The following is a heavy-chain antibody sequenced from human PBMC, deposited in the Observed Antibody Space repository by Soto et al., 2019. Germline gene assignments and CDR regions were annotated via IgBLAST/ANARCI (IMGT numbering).Heavy chain of an antibody. CDR2: INAGNGNT. CDR1: GYTFTTYA. J-gene: IGHJ1*01. D-gene: IGHD6-13*01. CDR3: ARVAAAAGKIQH. Sequence: QVQLVQSGAEVKKPGASVKVSCKASGYTFTTYAMHWVRQAPGQRLEWMGWINAGNGNTKYSQKFQGRVTITRDTSASTAYMELSSLRSEDTAVYYCARVAAAAGKIQHWGQGTLVTVSS. V-gene: IGHV1-3*01.